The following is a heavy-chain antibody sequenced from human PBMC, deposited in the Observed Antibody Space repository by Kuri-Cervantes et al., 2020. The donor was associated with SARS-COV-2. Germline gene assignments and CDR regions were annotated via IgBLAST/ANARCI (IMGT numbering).Heavy chain of an antibody. CDR3: AARSIWNTYYRSEDNNDAFGM. V-gene: IGHV1-24*01. D-gene: IGHD3-10*01. CDR2: FDPEDGET. Sequence: ASVKVSCKVSGYTLTELSMHWVRQAPGKGLEWMGGFDPEDGETIYAQKFQGRVTMTEDTSTDTAYMELHSLRPEDTAIYYCAARSIWNTYYRSEDNNDAFGMWGRGTMVTVSS. J-gene: IGHJ3*02. CDR1: GYTLTELS.